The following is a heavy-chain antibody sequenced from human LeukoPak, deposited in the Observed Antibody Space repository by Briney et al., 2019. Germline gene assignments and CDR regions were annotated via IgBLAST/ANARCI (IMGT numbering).Heavy chain of an antibody. V-gene: IGHV3-23*01. CDR2: ISGSGDST. J-gene: IGHJ4*02. Sequence: GGSLRLSCAASGFTFISYAMSWVRQAPGKGLEWVSGISGSGDSTYYADSVKGRFTISRDNSKNTLYLQMNSLRADDTAVYYCAKGHPIAAAGGGYWGQGTLVTVSS. D-gene: IGHD6-13*01. CDR1: GFTFISYA. CDR3: AKGHPIAAAGGGY.